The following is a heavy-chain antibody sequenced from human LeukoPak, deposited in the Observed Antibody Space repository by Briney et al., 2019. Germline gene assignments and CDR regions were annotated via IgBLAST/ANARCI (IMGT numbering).Heavy chain of an antibody. CDR1: GSSISNYY. J-gene: IGHJ4*02. D-gene: IGHD3-22*01. Sequence: PSETLSLTCTVSGSSISNYYWSWIRQPPGKGLEWIGYIYYSGSTNYNPSLKSRVTISVDTSKNQFSLRLSSVTAADTAVYYCARVTGYIVEDYFDYWGQGTLVTVSS. CDR3: ARVTGYIVEDYFDY. CDR2: IYYSGST. V-gene: IGHV4-59*01.